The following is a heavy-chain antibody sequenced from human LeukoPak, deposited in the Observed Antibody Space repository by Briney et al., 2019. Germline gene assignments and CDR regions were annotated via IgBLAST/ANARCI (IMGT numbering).Heavy chain of an antibody. Sequence: PSETLSLTCTVSGGSISIGGYYWSWIRQPAGKGLEWIGRIFSDGSSNCSPSLKSRVTISIDTSKNQFSLNLSSVTAADTAVYYCARPHLRGVTITWFDYWGQGTLVTVSS. CDR1: GGSISIGGYY. CDR2: IFSDGSS. D-gene: IGHD3-10*01. J-gene: IGHJ4*02. CDR3: ARPHLRGVTITWFDY. V-gene: IGHV4-61*02.